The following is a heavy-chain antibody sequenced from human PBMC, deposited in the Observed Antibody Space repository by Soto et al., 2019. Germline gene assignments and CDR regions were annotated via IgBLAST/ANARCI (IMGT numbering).Heavy chain of an antibody. CDR1: GGSVSNDNFY. CDR3: ARGLTMGQLPSHFDH. V-gene: IGHV4-61*01. J-gene: IGHJ5*02. Sequence: SETLSLTCTVSGGSVSNDNFYWSWIRQPPGKGLEWIGYVHSSGITNYNPSLKRRVTISVDTSRNQFSLRLSSVTATDTAVYYCARGLTMGQLPSHFDHWGQGTLVTVSS. CDR2: VHSSGIT. D-gene: IGHD3-16*01.